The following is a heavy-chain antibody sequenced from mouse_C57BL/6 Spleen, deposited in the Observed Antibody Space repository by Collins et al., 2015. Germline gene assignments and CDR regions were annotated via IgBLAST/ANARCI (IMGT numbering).Heavy chain of an antibody. CDR3: TTGAY. CDR2: INPSNGGT. V-gene: IGHV1S81*02. Sequence: QVQLQQSGAELVKPGASVKLSCKASGYTFTSYYMYWVKQRPGQGLEWIGEINPSNGGTNFNEKFKSKATLTVDKSSSTAYMQLSSLTSEDSAVYYFTTGAYWGQGTLVTVSA. D-gene: IGHD4-1*01. CDR1: GYTFTSYY. J-gene: IGHJ3*01.